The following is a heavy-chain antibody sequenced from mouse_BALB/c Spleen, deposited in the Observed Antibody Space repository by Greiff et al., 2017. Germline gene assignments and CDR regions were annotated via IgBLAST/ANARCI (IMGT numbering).Heavy chain of an antibody. Sequence: EVKVVESGGGLVQPGGSRKLSCAASGFTFSSFGMHWVRQAPEKGLEWVAYISSGSSTIYYADTVKGRFTISRDNPKNTLFLQMTSLRSEDTAMYYCARMGGTGYAMDYWGQGTSVTVTS. CDR2: ISSGSSTI. CDR1: GFTFSSFG. V-gene: IGHV5-17*02. J-gene: IGHJ4*01. CDR3: ARMGGTGYAMDY. D-gene: IGHD3-3*01.